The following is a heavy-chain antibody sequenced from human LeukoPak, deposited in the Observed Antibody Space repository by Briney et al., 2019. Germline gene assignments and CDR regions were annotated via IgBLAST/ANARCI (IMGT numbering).Heavy chain of an antibody. D-gene: IGHD3-3*01. Sequence: PGGSLRLSCAASGFTFSSYEMNWVRQAPGKGLEWVSYISSSGSTIYYADSVKGRFTISRDNAKNSLYLQMNSLRAEDTAVYYCARDRDDFWSLAYYYYMDVWGKGTTVTVSS. CDR1: GFTFSSYE. V-gene: IGHV3-48*03. CDR3: ARDRDDFWSLAYYYYMDV. CDR2: ISSSGSTI. J-gene: IGHJ6*03.